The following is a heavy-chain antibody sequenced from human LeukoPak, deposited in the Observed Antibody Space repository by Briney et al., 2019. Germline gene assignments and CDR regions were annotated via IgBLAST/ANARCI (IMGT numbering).Heavy chain of an antibody. CDR1: GDSINSGDYY. CDR2: ISYTWRT. J-gene: IGHJ4*02. CDR3: ARRLGGNGGLDY. V-gene: IGHV4-30-4*08. Sequence: PSQTLSLTCTVSGDSINSGDYYWTWVRLPPGKGLEWIGYISYTWRTYYNPSLNSRLTISIDTSKNHFSLRLTSVTAADTAVYYCARRLGGNGGLDYWGQGTLVTVSS. D-gene: IGHD4-23*01.